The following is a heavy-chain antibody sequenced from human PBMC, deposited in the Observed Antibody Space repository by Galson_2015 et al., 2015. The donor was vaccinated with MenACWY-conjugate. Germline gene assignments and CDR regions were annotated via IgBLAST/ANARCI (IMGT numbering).Heavy chain of an antibody. CDR3: ATTNSAY. CDR1: GFSFSDYY. Sequence: SLRLSCAASGFSFSDYYMSWIRQTPEKGLEWISKISSGSGYIDYADSVKGRFTISRDNAKNSLYLQMNSLRAEDTAVYYCATTNSAYWGQGTPVTVSS. D-gene: IGHD5-24*01. J-gene: IGHJ4*02. V-gene: IGHV3-11*03. CDR2: ISSGSGYI.